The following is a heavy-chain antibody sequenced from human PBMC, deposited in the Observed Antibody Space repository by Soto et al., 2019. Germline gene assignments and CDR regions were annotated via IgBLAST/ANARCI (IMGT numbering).Heavy chain of an antibody. CDR3: ARDVGISSGGWFDP. CDR2: IYYSGST. V-gene: IGHV4-39*07. D-gene: IGHD3-22*01. CDR1: GGSISSSSYY. J-gene: IGHJ5*02. Sequence: SETLSLTCTVSGGSISSSSYYWGWIRQPPGKGLEWIGSIYYSGSTYYNPSLKSRVTISVDTSKNQFSLKLSSVTAADTAVYYCARDVGISSGGWFDPWGQGTLVTVSS.